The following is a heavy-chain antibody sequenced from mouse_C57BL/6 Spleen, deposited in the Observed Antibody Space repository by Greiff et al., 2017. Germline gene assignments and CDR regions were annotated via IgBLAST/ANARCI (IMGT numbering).Heavy chain of an antibody. D-gene: IGHD2-1*01. CDR2: IDPSDSYT. CDR1: GYTFTSYW. V-gene: IGHV1-69*01. CDR3: ARKGGNFAYAMDY. Sequence: QVQLQPPGAELVMPGASVKLSCKASGYTFTSYWMHWVKQRPGQGLEWIGEIDPSDSYTNYNQKFTGKSPLTVDKSSSTAYMQLSSLTSEDSAVYYCARKGGNFAYAMDYGGQGTSVTVSS. J-gene: IGHJ4*01.